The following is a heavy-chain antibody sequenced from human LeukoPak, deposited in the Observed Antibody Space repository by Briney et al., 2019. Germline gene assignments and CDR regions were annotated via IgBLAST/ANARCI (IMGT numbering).Heavy chain of an antibody. CDR1: GFMFDDYA. D-gene: IGHD1-1*01. J-gene: IGHJ4*02. CDR3: TGNRGGQLPFDY. V-gene: IGHV3-49*04. CDR2: IRSKGYGGTT. Sequence: GGSLRLSCTGSGFMFDDYALTWVRQAPRKGLEWISFIRSKGYGGTTDYAASVKGRFTISRDDSKGVLYLQMNSLKTDDTAVYFCTGNRGGQLPFDYWGRGTQVTVSS.